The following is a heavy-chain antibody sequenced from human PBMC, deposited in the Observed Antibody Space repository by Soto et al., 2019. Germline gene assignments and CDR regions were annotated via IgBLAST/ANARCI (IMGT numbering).Heavy chain of an antibody. CDR1: GGSFTGNY. CDR3: ATDSATSYFGMDV. V-gene: IGHV4-34*01. J-gene: IGHJ6*02. CDR2: VNDSGST. D-gene: IGHD1-26*01. Sequence: SETLFLTCAVYGGSFTGNYRSWIRQPPGKGLEWIGEVNDSGSTNFNPSLKSRVTISVDTSKKQFTLKLTSVTAADTAVYYCATDSATSYFGMDVWGHGTTVTVSS.